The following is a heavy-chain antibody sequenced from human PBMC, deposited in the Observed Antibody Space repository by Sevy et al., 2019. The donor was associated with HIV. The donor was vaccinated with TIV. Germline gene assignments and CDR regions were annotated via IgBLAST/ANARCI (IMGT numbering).Heavy chain of an antibody. V-gene: IGHV3-30-3*01. CDR2: ISYDGSNK. CDR1: GFTFSRYA. CDR3: GRVGYGDNVVDY. Sequence: GGSLRLSCAASGFTFSRYALHWVRQAPGKGLEWVAVISYDGSNKYYIDSVKGRFTISRDNSKNTLNLQMNSLRAEDTAVYYCGRVGYGDNVVDYWGQGTLVTVSS. J-gene: IGHJ4*02. D-gene: IGHD4-17*01.